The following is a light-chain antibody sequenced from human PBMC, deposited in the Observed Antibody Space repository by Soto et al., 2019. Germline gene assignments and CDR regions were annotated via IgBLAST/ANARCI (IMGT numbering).Light chain of an antibody. CDR2: DAS. V-gene: IGKV3-15*01. J-gene: IGKJ1*01. CDR1: QNIDNK. CDR3: QQFHYWWT. Sequence: EIVMTQSPATLSVSPGERATLSCRASQNIDNKLVWYQQKPGQVPRLLIYDASTRATGIPARFSGSGSGTEFTLTTSSLQSEDFAFYYCQQFHYWWTLGQGTKVDIK.